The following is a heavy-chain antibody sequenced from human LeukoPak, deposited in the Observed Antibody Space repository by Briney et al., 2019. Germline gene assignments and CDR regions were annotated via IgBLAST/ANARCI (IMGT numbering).Heavy chain of an antibody. CDR1: GGSINSNNYY. J-gene: IGHJ4*02. Sequence: SETLSLTCTVSGGSINSNNYYWGWFRQPPGKGLEWIGSIYSSGSAYYNPSLKSRVTISVDTSKNQFSLRLSSVTAADTAVYYCQSRYLEWLLEYWGQGTLVTVSS. V-gene: IGHV4-39*01. CDR2: IYSSGSA. D-gene: IGHD3-3*01. CDR3: QSRYLEWLLEY.